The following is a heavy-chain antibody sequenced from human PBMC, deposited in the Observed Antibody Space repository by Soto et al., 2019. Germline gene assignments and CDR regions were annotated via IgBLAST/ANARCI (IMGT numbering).Heavy chain of an antibody. J-gene: IGHJ4*02. CDR1: GFTFRNYN. V-gene: IGHV3-21*06. CDR2: ISTGGAYM. Sequence: EVQLVEAGGGLVKAGGSLRLFCTASGFTFRNYNMNCVRQAPGKGLEWGSSISTGGAYMFYADSVKGRFTISRDNAHNSLFLKIDSPRAEDTAVYYCARDIASPGGDYFDSWGQGTLVTVSS. CDR3: ARDIASPGGDYFDS. D-gene: IGHD2-21*01.